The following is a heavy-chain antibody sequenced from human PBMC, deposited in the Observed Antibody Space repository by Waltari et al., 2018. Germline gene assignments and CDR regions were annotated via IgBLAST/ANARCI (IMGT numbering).Heavy chain of an antibody. CDR2: IKPNADSI. V-gene: IGHV1-46*03. J-gene: IGHJ4*02. Sequence: QVQLVQSGTEVQKPGASVKVSCKASGFTLSNIYMHGVRQAPGQGLEWMGVIKPNADSINQAQSVPGRVPMTVDSSTSTVYLELRSRRSDDTAVYYCARAFVEMNSRRSYFDLWGQGTLVTVSS. D-gene: IGHD3-3*01. CDR3: ARAFVEMNSRRSYFDL. CDR1: GFTLSNIY.